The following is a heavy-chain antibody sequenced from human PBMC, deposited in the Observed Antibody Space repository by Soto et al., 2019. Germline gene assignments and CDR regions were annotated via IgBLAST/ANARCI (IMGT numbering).Heavy chain of an antibody. Sequence: QVQLVQSGAEVKKPGASVKVSCKASGYTFTNYGISWVRQAPGQGLEWMGWISAYNGNRNYAQKLQDRVTMTTDTSTNTAYMELRSLRSDDTAVYFWARTGSGGWFDPWGQGTLVTVSP. CDR1: GYTFTNYG. V-gene: IGHV1-18*01. CDR2: ISAYNGNR. CDR3: ARTGSGGWFDP. D-gene: IGHD2-15*01. J-gene: IGHJ5*02.